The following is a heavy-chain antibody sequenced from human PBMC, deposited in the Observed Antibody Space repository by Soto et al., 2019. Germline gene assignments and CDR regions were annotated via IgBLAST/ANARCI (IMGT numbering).Heavy chain of an antibody. J-gene: IGHJ5*02. CDR2: SYPRGST. Sequence: QLQLQESGPGLVKPSETLSLTCTVSNGSISSAIYYWGWIRQPPGKGLEGIGSSYPRGSTYYNPSLQGRVTISVDTSKNQFSLKLSSVTAADTAVYFCAGRSSLASVQVYFGEISNYNWFDPWGQGTLVTVSS. CDR3: AGRSSLASVQVYFGEISNYNWFDP. V-gene: IGHV4-39*01. CDR1: NGSISSAIYY. D-gene: IGHD3-10*01.